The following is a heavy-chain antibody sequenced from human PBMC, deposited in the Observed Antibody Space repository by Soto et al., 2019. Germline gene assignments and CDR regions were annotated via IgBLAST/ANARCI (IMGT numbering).Heavy chain of an antibody. CDR3: ASLRVAGTGTYYYYGMDV. CDR1: GGSFSGYY. D-gene: IGHD6-19*01. J-gene: IGHJ6*02. CDR2: INHSGST. Sequence: SETLSLTCAVYGGSFSGYYWSWIRQPPGKGLEWIGEINHSGSTNYNPSLKSRVTISVDTSKNQFSLKLSSVTAADTAVYYCASLRVAGTGTYYYYGMDVSGQATTVTVSS. V-gene: IGHV4-34*01.